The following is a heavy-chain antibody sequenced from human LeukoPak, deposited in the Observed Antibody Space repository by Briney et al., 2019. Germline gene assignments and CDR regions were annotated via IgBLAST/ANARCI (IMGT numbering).Heavy chain of an antibody. CDR2: ISSGSNTR. J-gene: IGHJ6*03. V-gene: IGHV3-48*04. CDR3: ARERYLPSGGYYYMDV. Sequence: PGGSLRLSCVAYGTTFDRYSMDWVRQAPGKGLEWVSYISSGSNTRLYAESVKGRFTISRDNSNDSLFPQMNSLRAEDSAVYYCARERYLPSGGYYYMDVWGKGTTVTVSS. CDR1: GTTFDRYS. D-gene: IGHD5-12*01.